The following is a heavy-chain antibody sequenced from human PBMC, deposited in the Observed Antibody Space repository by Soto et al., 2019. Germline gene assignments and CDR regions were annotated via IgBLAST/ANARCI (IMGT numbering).Heavy chain of an antibody. Sequence: GGSLRLSCAASGFTFSSYWMSWVRQAPGKGLEWVANIRQDGSEKYYVDSVKGRFTISRDNAKNSLYLQMNSLRAEDTAVYYCARDISITMIVVVQPRGWLDPWGQGTLVTVSS. J-gene: IGHJ5*02. CDR1: GFTFSSYW. V-gene: IGHV3-7*03. CDR2: IRQDGSEK. CDR3: ARDISITMIVVVQPRGWLDP. D-gene: IGHD3-22*01.